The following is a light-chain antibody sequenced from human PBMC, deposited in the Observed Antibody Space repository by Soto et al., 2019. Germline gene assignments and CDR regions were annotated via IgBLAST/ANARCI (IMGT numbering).Light chain of an antibody. Sequence: DIVMTQSPDSLAVSLGERATINCKSSQSVLYSSNNKNYIAWYQQKPGQPPKLLIYWASTRESGVPDRFSGSGSGTYFTLTISSLQAEDVAVYYCQQYYSTPRTFGQRTKVEIK. CDR2: WAS. J-gene: IGKJ1*01. V-gene: IGKV4-1*01. CDR1: QSVLYSSNNKNY. CDR3: QQYYSTPRT.